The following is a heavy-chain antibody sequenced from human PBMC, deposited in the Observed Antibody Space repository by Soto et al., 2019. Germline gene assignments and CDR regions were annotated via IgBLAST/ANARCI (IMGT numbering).Heavy chain of an antibody. V-gene: IGHV4-4*02. CDR2: SHHSGST. D-gene: IGHD2-15*01. CDR1: GGSISSSNW. Sequence: SETLSLTCAVSGGSISSSNWWSWVRQPPGKGLEWIGESHHSGSTNYNPSLKSRVTISVDTSKNQFSLKLSSVTAADTAVYYCARGVVVPNYFDYWGQGTLVTVSS. CDR3: ARGVVVPNYFDY. J-gene: IGHJ4*02.